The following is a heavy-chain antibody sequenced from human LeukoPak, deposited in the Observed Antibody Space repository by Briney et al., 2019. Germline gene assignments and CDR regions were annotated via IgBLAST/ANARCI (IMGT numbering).Heavy chain of an antibody. D-gene: IGHD1-26*01. CDR3: ARGARELLGPGVYYYGMDV. CDR1: GGSFSGYY. V-gene: IGHV4-34*01. Sequence: PSETLSLTCAVYGGSFSGYYWSWIRQPPGKGLEWIGEINHSGSTNYNPSLKSRVTISVDTSKNQFSLKLSSVTAADTAVYYCARGARELLGPGVYYYGMDVWGQGTTVTVSS. J-gene: IGHJ6*02. CDR2: INHSGST.